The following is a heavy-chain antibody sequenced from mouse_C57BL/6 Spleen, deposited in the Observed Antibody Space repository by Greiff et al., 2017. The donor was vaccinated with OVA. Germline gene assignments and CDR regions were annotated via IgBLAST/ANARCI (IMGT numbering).Heavy chain of an antibody. V-gene: IGHV1-80*01. CDR2: IYPGDGDT. J-gene: IGHJ2*01. CDR3: ARTAQAPYFDY. CDR1: GYAFSSYW. D-gene: IGHD3-2*02. Sequence: QVQLKESGAELVKPGASVKISCKASGYAFSSYWMNWVKQRPGKGLEWIGQIYPGDGDTNYNGKVKGKATLTADKYSSTAYMQLSSLTSEDSAVDFCARTAQAPYFDYWGQGTTLTVSS.